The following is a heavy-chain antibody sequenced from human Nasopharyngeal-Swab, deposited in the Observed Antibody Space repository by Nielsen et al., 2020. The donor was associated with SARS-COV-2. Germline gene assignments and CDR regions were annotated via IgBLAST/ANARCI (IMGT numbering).Heavy chain of an antibody. CDR3: ATEPPTTIGARPDY. V-gene: IGHV3-21*06. J-gene: IGHJ4*02. D-gene: IGHD6-6*01. CDR1: GFTFSSYT. Sequence: GESLKISCAASGFTFSSYTMNWVRQAPGKGLEWVSSISPTSDYIYYAESVKGRFTISRDNAKNSLFLQMNSLRAEDTAVYYCATEPPTTIGARPDYWGQGTLVTVSS. CDR2: ISPTSDYI.